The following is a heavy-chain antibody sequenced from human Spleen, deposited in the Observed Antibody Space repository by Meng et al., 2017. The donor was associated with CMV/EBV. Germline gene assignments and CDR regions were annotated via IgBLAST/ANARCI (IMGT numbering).Heavy chain of an antibody. CDR2: VYYSGST. CDR3: ARAYYDSTGSYYGLDV. J-gene: IGHJ6*02. CDR1: GGSVRTGSHC. Sequence: ESLKISCNVSGGSVRTGSHCWSWIRQPPGKRLEWIGYVYYSGSTNYNPSLRSRVTVSLDTSKNQFSLKLTSVIAADTAMYYCARAYYDSTGSYYGLDVWGHGTTVTVSS. V-gene: IGHV4-61*01. D-gene: IGHD3-22*01.